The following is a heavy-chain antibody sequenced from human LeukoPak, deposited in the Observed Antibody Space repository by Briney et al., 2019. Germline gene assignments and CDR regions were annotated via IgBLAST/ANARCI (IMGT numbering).Heavy chain of an antibody. CDR2: INLNSGGT. CDR1: GYTFTGYY. D-gene: IGHD3-16*01. J-gene: IGHJ4*02. Sequence: ASVTVSSMASGYTFTGYYMHWVRQAPGQGREWMGWINLNSGGTNYAQKSQGRVTMTRDTSISTAYMELSRLRSDDTAVYYCARARTGDLWDYWGQGTLVTVSS. CDR3: ARARTGDLWDY. V-gene: IGHV1-2*02.